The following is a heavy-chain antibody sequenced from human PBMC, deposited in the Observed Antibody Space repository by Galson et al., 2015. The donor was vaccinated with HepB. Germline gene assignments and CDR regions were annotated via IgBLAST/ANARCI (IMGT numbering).Heavy chain of an antibody. V-gene: IGHV5-10-1*01. Sequence: QSGAEVKKPGESLKISCKGSGYSFTTFWITWVRQRPGKGLEWMGRIDPSDSYTDYSPSFQGHVAISVDKSITTAYLQWSSLKASDTAMYYCVSRQYYFASGTYYNVSDYWGPGNPGHRLL. J-gene: IGHJ4*02. CDR1: GYSFTTFW. CDR2: IDPSDSYT. D-gene: IGHD3-10*01. CDR3: VSRQYYFASGTYYNVSDY.